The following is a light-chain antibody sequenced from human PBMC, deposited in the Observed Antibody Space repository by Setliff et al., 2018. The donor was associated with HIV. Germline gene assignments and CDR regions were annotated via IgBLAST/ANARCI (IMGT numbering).Light chain of an antibody. V-gene: IGLV1-51*01. CDR3: GTWDSSLSAVV. CDR2: DNN. J-gene: IGLJ2*01. Sequence: QSALTQPPSVSAAPGQKVTISCSGSSSNIGNNYVSWYQHLPGTAPKLLIYDNNKRPSGIPDRFSGSMSGTSATLGITGLQTGDEADYYCGTWDSSLSAVVFGGGTKVTV. CDR1: SSNIGNNY.